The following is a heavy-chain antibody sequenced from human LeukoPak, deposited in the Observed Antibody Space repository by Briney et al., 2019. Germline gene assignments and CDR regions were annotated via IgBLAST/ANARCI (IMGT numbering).Heavy chain of an antibody. Sequence: SETLSLTCTVSGGSISSYYWGWIRQPPGKGLEWIGSIYYSGSTYYNPSLKSRVTISVDTSKNQFSLKLSSVTAADTAVYYCASSGYSSSPLDYWGQGTLVTVSS. CDR3: ASSGYSSSPLDY. CDR1: GGSISSYY. J-gene: IGHJ4*02. CDR2: IYYSGST. V-gene: IGHV4-39*01. D-gene: IGHD6-13*01.